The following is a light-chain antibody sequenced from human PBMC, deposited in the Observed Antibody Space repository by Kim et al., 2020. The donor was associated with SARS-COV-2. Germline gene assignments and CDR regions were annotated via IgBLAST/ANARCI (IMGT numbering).Light chain of an antibody. V-gene: IGLV2-14*03. Sequence: SALTQPASVSGSPGQSITISCTGTSSDIGDYNYVSWYQQHPGRAPRLMIYDVNRRPSGVSDRFSGSKSGNTASLTISGLQAEDEATYYCNSYASSSTFLFGGGTQLTVL. J-gene: IGLJ2*01. CDR2: DVN. CDR1: SSDIGDYNY. CDR3: NSYASSSTFL.